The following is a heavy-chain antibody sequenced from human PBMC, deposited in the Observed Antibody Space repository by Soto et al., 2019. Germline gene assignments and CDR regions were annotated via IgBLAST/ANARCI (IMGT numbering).Heavy chain of an antibody. V-gene: IGHV3-33*01. CDR3: ASVGGAVAAPSFGMDV. Sequence: QVQLVESGGGVVQPGRSLRLSCAASGFTFSSYGMHWVRQAPGKGLEWVAVIWYDGSNKYYADSVKGRFTISRDNSKNKLYLQMNSLRAEDTAVYYCASVGGAVAAPSFGMDVWGQGTTVTVSS. CDR1: GFTFSSYG. J-gene: IGHJ6*02. CDR2: IWYDGSNK. D-gene: IGHD6-19*01.